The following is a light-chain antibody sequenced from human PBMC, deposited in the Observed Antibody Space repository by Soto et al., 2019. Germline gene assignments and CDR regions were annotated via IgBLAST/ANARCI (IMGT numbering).Light chain of an antibody. CDR3: QAYDSSPSGYV. Sequence: QSVLAQPRAVSPAPGKRVTISCTRSSYNIGAGYDVRWYQQLPGTAPKLLIYNNNNRPSGVPDRFSGSKSGTSASLAITVLQAEDEADYYCQAYDSSPSGYVFGTGT. J-gene: IGLJ1*01. V-gene: IGLV1-40*01. CDR2: NNN. CDR1: SYNIGAGYD.